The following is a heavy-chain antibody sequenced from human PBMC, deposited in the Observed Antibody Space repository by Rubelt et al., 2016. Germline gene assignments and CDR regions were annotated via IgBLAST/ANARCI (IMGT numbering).Heavy chain of an antibody. V-gene: IGHV1-46*01. Sequence: MHWVRQAPGQGLEWMGIINPSGGSTSYAQKFQGRVTMTRDTSTSTVYMELSSLGSEDTAVYYCARDGAAAGLAGDNWFDPWGQGTLVTVPS. D-gene: IGHD6-13*01. CDR2: INPSGGST. CDR3: ARDGAAAGLAGDNWFDP. J-gene: IGHJ5*02.